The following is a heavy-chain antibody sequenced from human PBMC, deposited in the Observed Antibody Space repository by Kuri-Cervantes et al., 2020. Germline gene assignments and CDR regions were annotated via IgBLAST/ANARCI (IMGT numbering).Heavy chain of an antibody. CDR2: ISASGVNT. Sequence: GESLKISCAASGFTFSSYAMSWVRQAPGKGLEWVSGISASGVNTYYADSVKGRFTISRDNSKNTLYLQMNSLRAEDTAVYYCLTARRSPYWYFDLWGRGTLVTVSS. CDR1: GFTFSSYA. CDR3: LTARRSPYWYFDL. J-gene: IGHJ2*01. V-gene: IGHV3-23*01. D-gene: IGHD6-6*01.